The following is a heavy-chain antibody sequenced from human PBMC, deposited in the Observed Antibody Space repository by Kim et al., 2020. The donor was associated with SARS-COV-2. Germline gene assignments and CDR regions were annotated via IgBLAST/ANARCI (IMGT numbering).Heavy chain of an antibody. CDR2: IYYSGST. V-gene: IGHV4-59*01. CDR1: GGSISSYY. D-gene: IGHD1-1*01. CDR3: ARSWSYYYYYGMDV. Sequence: SETLSLTCTVSGGSISSYYWSWIRQPPGKGLEWIGYIYYSGSTNYNPSLKSRVTISVDTSKNQFSLKLSSVTAADTAVYYCARSWSYYYYYGMDVGGQGTTVTVSS. J-gene: IGHJ6*02.